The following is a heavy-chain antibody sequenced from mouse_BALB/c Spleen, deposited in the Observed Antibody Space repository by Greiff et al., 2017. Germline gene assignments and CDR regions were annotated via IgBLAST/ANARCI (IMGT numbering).Heavy chain of an antibody. CDR3: ARDYGNYEAY. V-gene: IGHV14-1*02. D-gene: IGHD2-1*01. Sequence: VHVKQSGAELVRPGALVKLSCKASGFNIKDYYMHWVKQRPEQGLEWIGWIDPENGNTIYDPKFQGKASITADTSSNTAYLQLSSLTSEDTAVYYCARDYGNYEAYWGQGTLVTVSA. J-gene: IGHJ3*01. CDR2: IDPENGNT. CDR1: GFNIKDYY.